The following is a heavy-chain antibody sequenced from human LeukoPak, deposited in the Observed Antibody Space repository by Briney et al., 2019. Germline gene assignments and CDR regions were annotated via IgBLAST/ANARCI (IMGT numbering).Heavy chain of an antibody. CDR3: AKVVGYSSSWYVS. V-gene: IGHV3-23*01. D-gene: IGHD6-13*01. Sequence: GGSLRLSCAASGFTFSNYAMNWVRQAPGKGLEWVSAISGSGGSTYYADSVKGRFTISRDNSKNTLYLQMNSLRAEDTAVYYCAKVVGYSSSWYVSWGQGTLVTVSS. J-gene: IGHJ5*02. CDR2: ISGSGGST. CDR1: GFTFSNYA.